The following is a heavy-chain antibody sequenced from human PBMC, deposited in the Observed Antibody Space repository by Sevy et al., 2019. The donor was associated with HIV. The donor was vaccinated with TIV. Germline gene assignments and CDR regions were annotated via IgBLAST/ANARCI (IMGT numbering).Heavy chain of an antibody. J-gene: IGHJ6*02. CDR1: GGSLSGYF. Sequence: SETLSLTCDVSGGSLSGYFWLWIRQPPGRGLEWVGEVDHSGRTTYNPSLRSRVTISIDTSKSQFSLKLTSVTAADTAVYYWARDSNTIFGVDTEGYYYGIDVWGQGTTVTVSS. V-gene: IGHV4-34*01. D-gene: IGHD3-3*01. CDR2: VDHSGRT. CDR3: ARDSNTIFGVDTEGYYYGIDV.